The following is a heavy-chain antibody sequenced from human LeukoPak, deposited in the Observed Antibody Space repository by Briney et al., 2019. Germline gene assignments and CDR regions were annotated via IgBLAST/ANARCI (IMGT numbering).Heavy chain of an antibody. CDR3: ARWLELQWDAFDI. Sequence: ASVKVSCKASAYPFTGYYMHWVRQAPGQGLEWMGWINPDSGGTNYAQKFQDRVTMTRDTSISTAYMELSRLRSDDTAVYYCARWLELQWDAFDIWGQGTMLTVSS. V-gene: IGHV1-2*02. D-gene: IGHD1-7*01. CDR2: INPDSGGT. J-gene: IGHJ3*02. CDR1: AYPFTGYY.